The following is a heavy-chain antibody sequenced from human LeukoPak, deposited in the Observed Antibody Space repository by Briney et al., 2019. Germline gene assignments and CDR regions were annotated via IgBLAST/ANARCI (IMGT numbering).Heavy chain of an antibody. Sequence: AGGSLRLSCAASGFTFSRYSMNWVRQAPGKGLEWVSSISSGSSFMYYADSVKGRFTISRDNAKNSLYLQMNSLRAKDTALYYCARDYYDSSGSSWFDPWGQGTLVTVSS. CDR2: ISSGSSFM. CDR1: GFTFSRYS. CDR3: ARDYYDSSGSSWFDP. V-gene: IGHV3-21*01. D-gene: IGHD3-22*01. J-gene: IGHJ5*02.